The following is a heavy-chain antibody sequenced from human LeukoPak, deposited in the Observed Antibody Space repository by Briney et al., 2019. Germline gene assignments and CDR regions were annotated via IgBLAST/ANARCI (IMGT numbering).Heavy chain of an antibody. CDR1: GHTFIGYY. CDR3: ARDLRIVGATTYAFDI. Sequence: ASVKVSCKASGHTFIGYYMHWVRQAPGQGLEWMGWINPNSGGTNYAQKFQGRVTMTRDTSISTAYMELSRLRSDDTAVYYCARDLRIVGATTYAFDIWGQGTMVTVSS. D-gene: IGHD1-26*01. J-gene: IGHJ3*02. CDR2: INPNSGGT. V-gene: IGHV1-2*02.